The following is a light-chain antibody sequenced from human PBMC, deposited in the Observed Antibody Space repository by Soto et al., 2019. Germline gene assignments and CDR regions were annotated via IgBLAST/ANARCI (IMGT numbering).Light chain of an antibody. V-gene: IGKV2-30*02. J-gene: IGKJ5*01. CDR1: QSLVHSDGIAY. Sequence: DVVMTQSPLSLPVTLGQPASISCRSNQSLVHSDGIAYFSWFQQRPGRSPRRLIYKVSNRDSGVPARFGGSGSGTDFALKISRGEAEDVGFYYCMKGTRWPITFGQGTRRDIK. CDR2: KVS. CDR3: MKGTRWPIT.